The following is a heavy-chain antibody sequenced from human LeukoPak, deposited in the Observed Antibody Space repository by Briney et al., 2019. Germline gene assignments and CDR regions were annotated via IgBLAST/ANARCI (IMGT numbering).Heavy chain of an antibody. V-gene: IGHV3-23*01. D-gene: IGHD6-13*01. Sequence: PGGSLRLSCAASGFTFSNYAVSWVRQAPGKGLEWVSSTSGSGDNTYYADSLKGRFTISRDNSKNKLYLHMNSLRAEDTAKYYCAKHLSSSSYSPFDYWGQGSLVTVSS. CDR2: TSGSGDNT. CDR3: AKHLSSSSYSPFDY. J-gene: IGHJ4*02. CDR1: GFTFSNYA.